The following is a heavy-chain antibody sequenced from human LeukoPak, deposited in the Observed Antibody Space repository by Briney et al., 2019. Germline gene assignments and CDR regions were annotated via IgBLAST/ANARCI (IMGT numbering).Heavy chain of an antibody. CDR1: GGSISSYY. CDR3: ASIAAAADWFDP. J-gene: IGHJ5*02. CDR2: IYYSGST. Sequence: SETLSLTCTVSGGSISSYYWSWIRQPPGKGLEWIGYIYYSGSTNYNPSLKSRATISVDTSKNQFSLKLSSVTAADTAVYYCASIAAAADWFDPWGQGTLVTVSS. D-gene: IGHD6-13*01. V-gene: IGHV4-59*01.